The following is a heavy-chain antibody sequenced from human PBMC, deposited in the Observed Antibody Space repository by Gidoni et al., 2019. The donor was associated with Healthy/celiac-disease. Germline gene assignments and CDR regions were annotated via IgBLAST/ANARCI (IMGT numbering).Heavy chain of an antibody. V-gene: IGHV3-11*06. J-gene: IGHJ6*02. CDR1: GFTFSDYY. Sequence: QVQLVESGGGLVKPGGSLRLSCAASGFTFSDYYMSWIRQAPGKGLEWVSYISSSSSYTNYADSVKGRFTISRDNAKNSLYLQMNSLRAEDTAVYYCARFGGYYDSSGFYYYYGMDVWGQGTTVTVSS. D-gene: IGHD3-22*01. CDR2: ISSSSSYT. CDR3: ARFGGYYDSSGFYYYYGMDV.